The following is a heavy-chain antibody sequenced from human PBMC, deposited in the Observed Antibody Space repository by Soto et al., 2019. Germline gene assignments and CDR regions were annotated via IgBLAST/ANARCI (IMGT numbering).Heavy chain of an antibody. CDR3: ARDGVYGGAFDY. J-gene: IGHJ4*02. D-gene: IGHD4-17*01. CDR1: GGSISSYY. CDR2: IYYSGST. V-gene: IGHV4-59*01. Sequence: QVQLQESGPGLVKPSETLSLTCTVSGGSISSYYWSWIRQPPGKGLEWIGYIYYSGSTNYNPSLKSRVTISVDTSKHPCSLKLSSVPAADTAVYYCARDGVYGGAFDYWGQGTLVTVSS.